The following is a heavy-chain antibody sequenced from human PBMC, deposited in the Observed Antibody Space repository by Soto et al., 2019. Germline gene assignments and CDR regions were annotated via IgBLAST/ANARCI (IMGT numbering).Heavy chain of an antibody. D-gene: IGHD5-12*01. CDR2: ISYDGSNK. J-gene: IGHJ4*02. CDR1: GFTFSSYA. Sequence: QVQLVESGGGVVQPGRSLRLSCAASGFTFSSYAMHWVRQAPGKGLEWVAVISYDGSNKYYADSVKGRFTISRDNSKNTLYLQMNSLRAEDTAVYYCARATHRDGYKVIDYWGQGTLVTVSS. CDR3: ARATHRDGYKVIDY. V-gene: IGHV3-30-3*01.